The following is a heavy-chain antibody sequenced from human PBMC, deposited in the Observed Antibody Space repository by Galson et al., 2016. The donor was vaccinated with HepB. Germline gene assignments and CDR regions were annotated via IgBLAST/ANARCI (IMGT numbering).Heavy chain of an antibody. CDR3: AKDLQGVLADQFDY. D-gene: IGHD3-10*01. J-gene: IGHJ4*02. CDR1: GFTFTSYA. Sequence: SLRLSCAASGFTFTSYAMTWVRQAPGKGLEWVSGIGISGDGTNYADSVKGRFTISRDNSKNTLYLQVNSLRAEDTAIYYCAKDLQGVLADQFDYWGQGTLVTVSS. V-gene: IGHV3-23*01. CDR2: IGISGDGT.